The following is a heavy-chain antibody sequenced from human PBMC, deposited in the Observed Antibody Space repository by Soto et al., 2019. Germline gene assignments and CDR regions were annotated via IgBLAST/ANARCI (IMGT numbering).Heavy chain of an antibody. CDR2: IYYSGST. Sequence: SETLSLTCTVSGGSISSGGYYWSWIRQHPGKGLEWIGYIYYSGSTYYNPSLKSRVTISVDTSKNQFSLKLSSVTAADTAVYYCARDRYSSSWSGDAFDIWGQGTMVTVSS. V-gene: IGHV4-31*03. CDR3: ARDRYSSSWSGDAFDI. J-gene: IGHJ3*02. D-gene: IGHD6-13*01. CDR1: GGSISSGGYY.